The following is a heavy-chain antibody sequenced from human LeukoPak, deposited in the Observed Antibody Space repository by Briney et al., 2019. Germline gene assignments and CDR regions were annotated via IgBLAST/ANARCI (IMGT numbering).Heavy chain of an antibody. CDR3: AKDFSGFRWWELLRNDAFDI. CDR1: GFTFSSYA. D-gene: IGHD1-26*01. Sequence: PGGSLRLSCAASGFTFSSYAMSWVRQAPGKGLEWVSPISGSGGSTYYADSVKGRFTISRDNSKNTLYLQMNSLRAEDTAVYYCAKDFSGFRWWELLRNDAFDIWGQGTMVTVSS. J-gene: IGHJ3*02. CDR2: ISGSGGST. V-gene: IGHV3-23*01.